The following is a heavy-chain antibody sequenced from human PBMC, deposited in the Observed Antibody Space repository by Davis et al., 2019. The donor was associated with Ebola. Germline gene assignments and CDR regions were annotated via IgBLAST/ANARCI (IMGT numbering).Heavy chain of an antibody. CDR3: AKDRTYGSSTPYYFDY. D-gene: IGHD3-10*01. Sequence: PGGSLRLSCAASGFTFSGYAMSWVRQAPGKGLEWVSSITGSGDDTYYADSVKGRFTISRDNSKNTLYLQVNSLRAEDTAVYFCAKDRTYGSSTPYYFDYWGQGTLVTVSS. CDR1: GFTFSGYA. J-gene: IGHJ4*02. V-gene: IGHV3-23*01. CDR2: ITGSGDDT.